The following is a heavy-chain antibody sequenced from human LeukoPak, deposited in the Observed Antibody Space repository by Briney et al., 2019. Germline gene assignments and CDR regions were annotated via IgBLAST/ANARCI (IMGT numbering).Heavy chain of an antibody. CDR3: ARVGGAAMAFDY. CDR1: GGSISGGGYS. D-gene: IGHD5-18*01. Sequence: SQTLSLTCAVSGGSISGGGYSWSWIRQPPGKGLEWIGYIYHSGSTYYNPSLKSRVTISVDRSKNQFSLKLSSVTAADTAVYYCARVGGAAMAFDYWGQGTLVTVSS. J-gene: IGHJ4*02. V-gene: IGHV4-30-2*01. CDR2: IYHSGST.